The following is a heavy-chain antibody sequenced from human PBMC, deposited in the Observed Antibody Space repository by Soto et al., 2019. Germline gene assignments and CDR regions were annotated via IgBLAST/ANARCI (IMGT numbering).Heavy chain of an antibody. Sequence: EVQLLESGGGLVQPGGSLRLSCAASGFTFSSYTMSWVRQAPGKGLEWVSAISGSGAGTYYAESVKGRFTISRVNSKNSLYLQMNSLRAEDTAVYYCAKVNTSPVHFDYWGQGTLVTVSS. CDR1: GFTFSSYT. V-gene: IGHV3-23*01. CDR2: ISGSGAGT. J-gene: IGHJ4*02. CDR3: AKVNTSPVHFDY. D-gene: IGHD2-2*01.